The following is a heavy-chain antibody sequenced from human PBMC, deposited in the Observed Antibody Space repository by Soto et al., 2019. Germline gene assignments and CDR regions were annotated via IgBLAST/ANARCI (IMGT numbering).Heavy chain of an antibody. CDR2: IYYSGST. V-gene: IGHV4-61*01. D-gene: IGHD2-2*02. Sequence: SETLSLTGTVSGGSVSSGSYYWSWIRQPPGKRLEWIGYIYYSGSTNYNPSLKSRATISVDTSNNQFSLKLSSVTASDTAVYYCARNVVVVPAAIGWFDPWGQGTLVTVSS. CDR1: GGSVSSGSYY. J-gene: IGHJ5*02. CDR3: ARNVVVVPAAIGWFDP.